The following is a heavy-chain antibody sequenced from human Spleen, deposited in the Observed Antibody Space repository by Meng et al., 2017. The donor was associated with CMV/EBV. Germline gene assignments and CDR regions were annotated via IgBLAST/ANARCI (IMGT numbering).Heavy chain of an antibody. CDR3: ARGKVGATPPGLY. Sequence: SVKVSCKTSGYTFTSFGINWVRQAPGQGLEWMGRIIPILGIANYAQKFQGRVTITADKSTSTAYMELSSLRSEDTAVYYCARGKVGATPPGLYWGQGTLVTVSS. CDR2: IIPILGIA. CDR1: GYTFTSFG. D-gene: IGHD1-26*01. V-gene: IGHV1-69*04. J-gene: IGHJ4*02.